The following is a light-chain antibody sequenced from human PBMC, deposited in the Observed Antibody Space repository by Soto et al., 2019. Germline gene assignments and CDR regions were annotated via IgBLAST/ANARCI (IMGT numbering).Light chain of an antibody. CDR3: QQYNSYPLP. J-gene: IGKJ1*01. CDR1: QSISSW. Sequence: DIQMTQSPSTLSASVGDRVTITCRASQSISSWLAWYQQKPGKAPKLLIYKASSLESGVPSRFSGSGSGTKFPLTISSLQPNDFATYYCQQYNSYPLPFGKGTKVDIK. V-gene: IGKV1-5*03. CDR2: KAS.